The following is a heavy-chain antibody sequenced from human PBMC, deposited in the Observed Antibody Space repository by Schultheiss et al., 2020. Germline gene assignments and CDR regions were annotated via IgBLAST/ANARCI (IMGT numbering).Heavy chain of an antibody. J-gene: IGHJ5*02. CDR3: AGSFYDFWSGYYP. CDR1: GFSFTSYH. Sequence: GESLKISCAASGFSFTSYHMGWVRQAPGKGLEWVSTITGSDGSTYYADSVKGRFTISRDKSKNSLYLQMNSLRAEDTAVYDCAGSFYDFWSGYYPWGQGTLVTVSS. V-gene: IGHV3-23*01. CDR2: ITGSDGST. D-gene: IGHD3-3*01.